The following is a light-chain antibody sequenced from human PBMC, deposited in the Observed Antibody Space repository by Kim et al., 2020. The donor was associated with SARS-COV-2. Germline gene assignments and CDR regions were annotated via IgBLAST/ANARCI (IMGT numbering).Light chain of an antibody. Sequence: AVSPGERATLSCRASPSVSSNLAWYQQKPGQAPRLLINGASTRATGIPVRFSGSGSGTEFILTISSLQSEDFAVYYCQQYNNWLTFGQGTRLEIK. J-gene: IGKJ5*01. V-gene: IGKV3-15*01. CDR1: PSVSSN. CDR3: QQYNNWLT. CDR2: GAS.